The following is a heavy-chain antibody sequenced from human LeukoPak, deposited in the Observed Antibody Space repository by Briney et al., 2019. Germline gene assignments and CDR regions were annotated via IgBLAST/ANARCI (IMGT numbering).Heavy chain of an antibody. CDR3: ATIGAMGAFDI. CDR2: MSSSGSSI. V-gene: IGHV3-48*03. CDR1: GFSFSRYE. J-gene: IGHJ3*02. D-gene: IGHD2-2*01. Sequence: GGSLRLSCEASGFSFSRYEMNWVRQAPGKGLEWVSYMSSSGSSIHYADSVKGRFTISRDNAKNSLHLQVNNLRVEDTANYYYATIGAMGAFDIWGQGTMVTVSS.